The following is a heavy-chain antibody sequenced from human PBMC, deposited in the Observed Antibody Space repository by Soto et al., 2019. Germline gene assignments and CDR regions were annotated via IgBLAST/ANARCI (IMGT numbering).Heavy chain of an antibody. V-gene: IGHV4-39*07. D-gene: IGHD2-8*02. J-gene: IGHJ4*02. CDR3: ARDKITGLFDY. CDR2: IFYSGST. CDR1: GGSISSGGYY. Sequence: SATLSLTCTVSGGSISSGGYYWSWIRQPPGKGLEWIGSIFYSGSTNYNPSLKSRVTISVDTSKNQFSLKLTSVTAADTAVYYCARDKITGLFDYWGQGTLVTVSS.